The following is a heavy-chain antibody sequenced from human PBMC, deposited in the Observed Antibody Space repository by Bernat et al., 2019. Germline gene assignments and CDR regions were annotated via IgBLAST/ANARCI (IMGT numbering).Heavy chain of an antibody. D-gene: IGHD3-3*01. CDR2: IYYDGSNK. V-gene: IGHV3-30-3*01. Sequence: QVQLVESGGGVVQPGRSLRLSCEVSGFTFSSYAMHWVGQAPGKGLEWVAVIYYDGSNKYYAYTVKGRFTISRDNSKNTLYLQMNSLRAEDTAVYYCARGIGYYDFWSGYYPLDYWGQGTLVTVSS. CDR3: ARGIGYYDFWSGYYPLDY. J-gene: IGHJ4*02. CDR1: GFTFSSYA.